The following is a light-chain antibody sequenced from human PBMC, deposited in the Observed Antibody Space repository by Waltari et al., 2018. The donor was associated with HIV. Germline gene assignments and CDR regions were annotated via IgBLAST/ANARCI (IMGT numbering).Light chain of an antibody. J-gene: IGLJ1*01. CDR1: SSDVGGYKY. CDR3: CSYAGSYSYV. Sequence: QSALTQPRSVSGSPGQSVTISCTGSSSDVGGYKYASWYEQHPGKAPKLMIYDVSKRPSGVPDRFSGSKSGNTASLTISGLQAEDEADYYCCSYAGSYSYVFGTGTKVTVL. CDR2: DVS. V-gene: IGLV2-11*01.